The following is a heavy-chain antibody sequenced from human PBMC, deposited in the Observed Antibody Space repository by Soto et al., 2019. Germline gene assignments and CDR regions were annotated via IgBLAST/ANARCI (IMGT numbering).Heavy chain of an antibody. CDR1: GYTFTDYY. CDR3: ATFGHNTRDY. V-gene: IGHV1-2*02. D-gene: IGHD3-10*01. Sequence: QVQLVQSGAEVKKPGASVKVSCKASGYTFTDYYLHWVRQAPGQGLEWMGWINPKSGGTNYAQRFQGRVTMTRDTSINTAYMELSRLTSDDTAVYYCATFGHNTRDYWGQGTLVTVSS. J-gene: IGHJ4*02. CDR2: INPKSGGT.